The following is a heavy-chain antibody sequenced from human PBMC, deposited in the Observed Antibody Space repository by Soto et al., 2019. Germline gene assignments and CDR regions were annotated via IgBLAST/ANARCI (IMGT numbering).Heavy chain of an antibody. CDR3: ARLPTSGLCISGSCPAYYGMDV. CDR2: IYPGNSNT. Sequence: EVQLVQSGAEVKKPGESLKISCKGSGYSFSNYWIGWVRQMPGKGLEWMGIIYPGNSNTEYSPSFEGQVTISADKSIGTAYLQWSGLRASDTAIYYCARLPTSGLCISGSCPAYYGMDVWGQGTTVTVSS. J-gene: IGHJ6*02. D-gene: IGHD2-15*01. CDR1: GYSFSNYW. V-gene: IGHV5-51*01.